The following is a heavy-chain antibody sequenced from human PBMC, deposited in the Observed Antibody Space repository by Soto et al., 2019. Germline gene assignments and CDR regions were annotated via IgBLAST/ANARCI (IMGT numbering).Heavy chain of an antibody. Sequence: EMQLVESGGGLVQPGGSLRLSCAASGFSFSNHWMTWVRQAPGKGLEWVANIKEDGRQQYYVDSVKGRFTISRDNAKHSLYLQMNSLRAEDTAVYYCARDGRYCTNYYCRGDAFDIWGQGTVVTVSS. D-gene: IGHD2-8*01. J-gene: IGHJ3*02. CDR1: GFSFSNHW. CDR3: ARDGRYCTNYYCRGDAFDI. V-gene: IGHV3-7*01. CDR2: IKEDGRQQ.